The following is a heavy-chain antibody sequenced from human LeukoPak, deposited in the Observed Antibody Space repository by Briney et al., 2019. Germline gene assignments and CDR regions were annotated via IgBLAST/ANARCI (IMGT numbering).Heavy chain of an antibody. CDR3: AREYYGMDV. CDR2: ISSSSSTI. CDR1: GFTFSSYS. V-gene: IGHV3-48*01. J-gene: IGHJ6*02. Sequence: GGSLRLSCAASGFTFSSYSMNWVRQAPGEGLEWVSYISSSSSTIYYADSVKGRFTISRDNAKNSLYLQMNSLRAEDTAVYYCAREYYGMDVWGQGTTVTVSS.